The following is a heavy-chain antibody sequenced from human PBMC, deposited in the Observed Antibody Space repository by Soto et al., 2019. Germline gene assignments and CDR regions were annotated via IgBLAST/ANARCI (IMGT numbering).Heavy chain of an antibody. D-gene: IGHD1-26*01. Sequence: EVQVLESGGGLVQPGGSLRLSCAASGFTFSNYGMNWVRQAPGKGLEWVSGIRSDGDTTYNSDSVKGRFTVSRDTSKNPVYLQMNSLRAEDTAVYYCAKGKGVGATPDGANCWGQGTRVTVSS. CDR3: AKGKGVGATPDGANC. CDR1: GFTFSNYG. J-gene: IGHJ4*02. CDR2: IRSDGDTT. V-gene: IGHV3-23*01.